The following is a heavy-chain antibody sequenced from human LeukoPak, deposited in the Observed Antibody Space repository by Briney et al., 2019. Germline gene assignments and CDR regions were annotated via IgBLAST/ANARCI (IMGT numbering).Heavy chain of an antibody. V-gene: IGHV4-39*01. Sequence: PSETLSLTYNVSGGSISDNDYSWDWIRQPPGKGLEWMGCIHYSGTTYSNPSLKSRISISVDTSKSQFSLKLRSVTAADTAVYYCARRYYFVSGSYYPFDFWGQGTLVTVSS. D-gene: IGHD3-10*01. CDR2: IHYSGTT. CDR1: GGSISDNDYS. CDR3: ARRYYFVSGSYYPFDF. J-gene: IGHJ4*02.